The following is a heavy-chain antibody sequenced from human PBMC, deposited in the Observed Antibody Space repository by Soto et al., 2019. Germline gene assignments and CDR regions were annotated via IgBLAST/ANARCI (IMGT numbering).Heavy chain of an antibody. CDR3: LLYGDNEAFDI. Sequence: QVQLVQSGAEVKKPGASVKVSCKASGYTFTSYDINWVRHATGQGLEWMGWMNPNSGNTGSAQKFQGRVTMTRNTSISTAYMELSSLRSEDTAVYYCLLYGDNEAFDIWFQGTMVTVSS. CDR2: MNPNSGNT. V-gene: IGHV1-8*01. D-gene: IGHD4-17*01. J-gene: IGHJ3*02. CDR1: GYTFTSYD.